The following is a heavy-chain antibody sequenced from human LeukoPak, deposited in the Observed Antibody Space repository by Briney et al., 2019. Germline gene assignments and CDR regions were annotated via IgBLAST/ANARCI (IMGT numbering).Heavy chain of an antibody. CDR1: GFTFSSYA. V-gene: IGHV3-23*01. CDR2: ISGSGGST. D-gene: IGHD6-6*01. CDR3: AKDLLAAPNVDY. Sequence: GGSLRLSCAASGFTFSSYAMSWVRQAPGKGLEWVSAISGSGGSTYYADSVKGRLTISRDNSKNTLYLQMNSLRAEDTAVYYCAKDLLAAPNVDYWGQGTLVTVSS. J-gene: IGHJ4*02.